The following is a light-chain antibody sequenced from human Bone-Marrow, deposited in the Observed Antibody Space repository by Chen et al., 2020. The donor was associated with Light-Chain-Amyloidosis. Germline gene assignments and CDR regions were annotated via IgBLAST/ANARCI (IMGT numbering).Light chain of an antibody. CDR1: NIGSTS. Sequence: SYVLTQPSSVSLAPAQTATCSCGGNNIGSTSVHWYQQSPGQAPLLVVYDDSDRPSGIPERLSGSNSGNTATLTISRVEAGDEAAYYCQVWERSSDRPVFGGGTKLTVL. V-gene: IGLV3-21*02. J-gene: IGLJ3*02. CDR2: DDS. CDR3: QVWERSSDRPV.